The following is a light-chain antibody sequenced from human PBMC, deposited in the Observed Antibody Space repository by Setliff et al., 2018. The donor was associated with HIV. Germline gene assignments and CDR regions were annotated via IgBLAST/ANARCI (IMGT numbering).Light chain of an antibody. V-gene: IGLV2-23*02. J-gene: IGLJ2*01. CDR2: EVN. Sequence: QSVLTQPASVSGSPGQSITISCTGTSSDVGSYNLVSWYQHHPGKAPKLMIFEVNTRPSGVSNRFSGSKSGNTASLTISGLQTEDEVDYYCCSYAGYTTVVFGGGTK. CDR3: CSYAGYTTVV. CDR1: SSDVGSYNL.